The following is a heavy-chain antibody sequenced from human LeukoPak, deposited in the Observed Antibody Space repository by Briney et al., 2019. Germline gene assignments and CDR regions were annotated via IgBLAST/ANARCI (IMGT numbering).Heavy chain of an antibody. D-gene: IGHD6-13*01. CDR3: ARIVWGQQLVPPLYYYYGMDV. V-gene: IGHV2-70*11. J-gene: IGHJ6*02. CDR2: IDWDDDK. Sequence: SGPALVKPTQTLTLTCTFSGFSLSTSGMCVSWIRQPPGKALEWLARIDWDDDKYYSTSLKTRPTISKDTSKNQVVLTMTNMDPVDTATYYCARIVWGQQLVPPLYYYYGMDVWGQGTTVTVSS. CDR1: GFSLSTSGMC.